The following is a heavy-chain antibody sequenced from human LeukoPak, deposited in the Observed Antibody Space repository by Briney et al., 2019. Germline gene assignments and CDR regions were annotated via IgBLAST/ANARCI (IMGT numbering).Heavy chain of an antibody. CDR2: IHSGGTT. CDR3: ARDSDSGYGPFAS. V-gene: IGHV3-53*01. D-gene: IGHD5-12*01. CDR1: GFTVSNNY. Sequence: GGSLRLSCAASGFTVSNNYMSWVRQAPGKGLEWVSVIHSGGTTNYAESVQGRFTISRDNSKTTVYLHMNSLRAEDTAVYYCARDSDSGYGPFASWGQGTLVTVSS. J-gene: IGHJ4*02.